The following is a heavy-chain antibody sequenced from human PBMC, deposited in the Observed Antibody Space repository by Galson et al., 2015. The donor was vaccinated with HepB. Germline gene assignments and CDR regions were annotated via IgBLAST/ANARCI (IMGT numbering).Heavy chain of an antibody. CDR3: ARDFVDDSSGYYVSLDY. CDR2: MNPNSGNT. CDR1: GYTFTSYD. Sequence: SVKVSCKASGYTFTSYDINWVRQATGQGLEWMGWMNPNSGNTGYAQKFQGRVTMTRNTSISTAYMELSSLRSEDTAVYYCARDFVDDSSGYYVSLDYWGQGTLVTVSS. J-gene: IGHJ4*02. D-gene: IGHD3-22*01. V-gene: IGHV1-8*01.